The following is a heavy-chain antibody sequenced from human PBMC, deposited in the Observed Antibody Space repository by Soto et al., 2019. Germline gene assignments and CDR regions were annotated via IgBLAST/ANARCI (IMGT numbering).Heavy chain of an antibody. CDR2: ISGSGGST. J-gene: IGHJ6*02. CDR1: GFTFSSYA. V-gene: IGHV3-23*01. D-gene: IGHD3-3*01. Sequence: GGSLRLSCAASGFTFSSYAMSWVRQAPGKGLEWVSAISGSGGSTYYADSVKGRFTISRDNSKNTLYLQMNSLRAEDTAVYYCAKLDFWSPNGGGDYYYGMDVWGQGTTVTVSS. CDR3: AKLDFWSPNGGGDYYYGMDV.